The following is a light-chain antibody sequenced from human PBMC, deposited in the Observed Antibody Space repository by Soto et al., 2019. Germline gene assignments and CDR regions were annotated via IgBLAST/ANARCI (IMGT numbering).Light chain of an antibody. CDR3: ATWDSSLIAGV. Sequence: QSVLTQPPSVSAAPGQKVTISCSGSSSNIANNYVSWYQHLPGTAPKILIYENNKRPSGIPDRFSGSKSGTSATLGITGLQTGDEANYYCATWDSSLIAGVFGGGTKVTVL. J-gene: IGLJ2*01. CDR1: SSNIANNY. CDR2: ENN. V-gene: IGLV1-51*02.